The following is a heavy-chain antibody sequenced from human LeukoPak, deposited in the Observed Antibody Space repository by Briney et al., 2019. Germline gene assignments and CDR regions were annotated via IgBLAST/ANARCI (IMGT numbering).Heavy chain of an antibody. CDR3: ARGSPMGVNWFDP. CDR1: GGSISSSSYY. D-gene: IGHD3-10*01. J-gene: IGHJ5*02. CDR2: IYYSGST. Sequence: SETLSLTCTVSGGSISSSSYYWGWIRQPPGKGLEWIGSIYYSGSTYYNPSLKSRVTISVDTSKNQFSLKLSSVTAADTAVYYCARGSPMGVNWFDPWGQGTLVTVSS. V-gene: IGHV4-39*07.